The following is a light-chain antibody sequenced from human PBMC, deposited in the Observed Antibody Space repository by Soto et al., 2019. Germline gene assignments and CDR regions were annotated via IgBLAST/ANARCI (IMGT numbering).Light chain of an antibody. Sequence: DIQLTQSPSFLSASVGDRVTITCRASQGISSYLAWYQQKPGKAPKLLIYAASTLQSEVPSRFSGSGSGTEFTLTISSLQPEDFATYYCQQLNSYPPPFGGGTKVDIK. CDR2: AAS. V-gene: IGKV1-9*01. J-gene: IGKJ4*01. CDR1: QGISSY. CDR3: QQLNSYPPP.